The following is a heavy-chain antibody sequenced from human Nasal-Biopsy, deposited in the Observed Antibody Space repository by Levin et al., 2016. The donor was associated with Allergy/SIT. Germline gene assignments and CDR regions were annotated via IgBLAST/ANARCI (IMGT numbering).Heavy chain of an antibody. CDR2: ISYDGNHK. V-gene: IGHV3-30-3*01. D-gene: IGHD1-1*01. CDR1: GFTFSDYA. Sequence: GESLKISCEVSGFTFSDYAMHWVRQAPGKGLEWVAVISYDGNHKYYAHSVEGRFTVSRDNSKNTLFLQVNSLRPEDTSMYYCARGGAAGGTEYYFDYWGQGTLVTVSS. CDR3: ARGGAAGGTEYYFDY. J-gene: IGHJ4*02.